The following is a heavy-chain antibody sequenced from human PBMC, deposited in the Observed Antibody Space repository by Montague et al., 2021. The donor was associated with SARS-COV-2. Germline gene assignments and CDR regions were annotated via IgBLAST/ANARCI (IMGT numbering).Heavy chain of an antibody. CDR2: IYYSGST. J-gene: IGHJ6*02. Sequence: SETLSLTCIVSGGSVSSGSYYWSWIRQPPGKGLEWIGYIYYSGSTNYNPSLKSRVTISVDTSKNQFSLKLSSVTAADTAVYYCARDPWRITIFGVVTRYGMDVGGQGTTVTDSS. CDR3: ARDPWRITIFGVVTRYGMDV. CDR1: GGSVSSGSYY. D-gene: IGHD3-3*01. V-gene: IGHV4-61*01.